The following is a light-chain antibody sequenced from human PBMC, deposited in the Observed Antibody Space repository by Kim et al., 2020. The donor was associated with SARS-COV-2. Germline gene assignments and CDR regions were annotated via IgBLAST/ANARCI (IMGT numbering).Light chain of an antibody. V-gene: IGLV2-14*04. CDR3: SSYTVNGTPV. CDR1: SRDFGAYEH. Sequence: QSFPISCVATSRDFGAYEHVSWYQQYPGKAPKLLLYNVNLRPSAISDRFSGSKSGHTASLTISGLQAEDEALYHCSSYTVNGTPVFGGGTNVTVL. CDR2: NVN. J-gene: IGLJ2*01.